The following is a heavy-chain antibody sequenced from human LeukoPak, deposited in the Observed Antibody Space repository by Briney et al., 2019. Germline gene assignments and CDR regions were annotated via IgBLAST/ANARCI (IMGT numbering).Heavy chain of an antibody. Sequence: ASVKVSCKASGYTFTSYYMHWVRQAPGQGLEWMGIINPSGGSTTYAQKFQGRVTMTRDTSTSTVYMELSSLRSEDTAVYYCARDYPSGYPFDYWGQGTLVTVSS. J-gene: IGHJ4*02. CDR2: INPSGGST. D-gene: IGHD3-22*01. V-gene: IGHV1-46*01. CDR3: ARDYPSGYPFDY. CDR1: GYTFTSYY.